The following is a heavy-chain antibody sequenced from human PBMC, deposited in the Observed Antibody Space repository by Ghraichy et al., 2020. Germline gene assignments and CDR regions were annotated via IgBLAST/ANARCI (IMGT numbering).Heavy chain of an antibody. J-gene: IGHJ6*03. CDR1: GGSLSSYY. D-gene: IGHD3-9*01. Sequence: SETLSLTCTVSGGSLSSYYWSWIRQPPGKGLEWIGYIYYSGSTNYNPSLKSRGTISVDTSKHQFSLKLSSVTAADTAVYYCARDDILTGSGYYYMDVWGKGTTVTGSS. CDR2: IYYSGST. CDR3: ARDDILTGSGYYYMDV. V-gene: IGHV4-59*01.